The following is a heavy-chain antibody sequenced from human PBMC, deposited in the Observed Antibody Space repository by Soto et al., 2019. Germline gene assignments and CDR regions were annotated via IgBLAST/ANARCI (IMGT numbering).Heavy chain of an antibody. Sequence: PGGSLRLSCSVSGFTFSSYAMHWVRQAPGKGLEYVGSISSEGASTYYPDSVKGRFIISRDNSKNTLYLQMSSLRGEDTAVYYCVEDRYVDYWGQGILVTVSS. J-gene: IGHJ4*02. V-gene: IGHV3-64D*06. CDR2: ISSEGAST. CDR1: GFTFSSYA. CDR3: VEDRYVDY.